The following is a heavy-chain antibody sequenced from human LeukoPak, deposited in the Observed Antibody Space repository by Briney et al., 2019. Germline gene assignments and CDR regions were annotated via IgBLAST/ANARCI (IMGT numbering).Heavy chain of an antibody. D-gene: IGHD6-13*01. V-gene: IGHV4-59*08. CDR3: AKGLYSTSASYYYGMDV. Sequence: SETLSLTCTVSGGSISSYYWSWIRQPPGKGLEWIGYIYYSGSTNYNPSLKSRVTISVDTSKNQFSLKLNSVTAADAAVYYCAKGLYSTSASYYYGMDVWGQGTTVTVSS. CDR2: IYYSGST. J-gene: IGHJ6*02. CDR1: GGSISSYY.